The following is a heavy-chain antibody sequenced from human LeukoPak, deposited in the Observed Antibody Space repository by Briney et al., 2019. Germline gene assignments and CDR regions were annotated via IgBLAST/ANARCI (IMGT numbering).Heavy chain of an antibody. V-gene: IGHV3-64*01. CDR3: ARAGGSGWFDP. CDR2: INSNGGTT. D-gene: IGHD3-10*01. Sequence: PGGSLRLSCAASGFTFSSYSMHWVRQAPGKGLESVSAINSNGGTTYCANSVKGRFTISRDNSKNTLYLQMGSLRVEDMAVYYCARAGGSGWFDPWGQGTLVTVSS. CDR1: GFTFSSYS. J-gene: IGHJ5*02.